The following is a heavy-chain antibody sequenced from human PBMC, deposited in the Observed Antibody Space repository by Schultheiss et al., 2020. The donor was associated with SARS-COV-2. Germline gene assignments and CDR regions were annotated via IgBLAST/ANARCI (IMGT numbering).Heavy chain of an antibody. CDR3: ARVGGVARPYFDY. J-gene: IGHJ4*02. D-gene: IGHD3-16*01. CDR2: ISAYNGNT. CDR1: GYTFTSNR. V-gene: IGHV1-18*01. Sequence: ASVKVSCKASGYTFTSNRISWVRQAPGQGLEWMGWISAYNGNTNYAQKLQGRVTMTRDTSISTAYMELSRLRSDDTAVYYCARVGGVARPYFDYWGQGTLVTVSS.